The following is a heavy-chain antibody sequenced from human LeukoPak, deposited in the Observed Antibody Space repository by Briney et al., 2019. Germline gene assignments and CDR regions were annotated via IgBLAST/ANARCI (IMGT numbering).Heavy chain of an antibody. J-gene: IGHJ5*02. D-gene: IGHD2-2*01. Sequence: SQTLSLTCAISGDIVSSNSATWHWIRQYPSRGLEWLGRSYYRSTWYNDDAVSVRGRITVNPDTSKHQFSLHLNSVTPEDTAVYYCARRLTQYDCFDPWGQGILVTVSS. CDR1: GDIVSSNSAT. V-gene: IGHV6-1*01. CDR2: SYYRSTWYN. CDR3: ARRLTQYDCFDP.